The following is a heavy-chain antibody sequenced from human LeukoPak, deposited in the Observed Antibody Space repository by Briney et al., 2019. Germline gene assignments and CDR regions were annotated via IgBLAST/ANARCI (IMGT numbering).Heavy chain of an antibody. CDR2: IKQDGSEK. V-gene: IGHV3-7*01. Sequence: PGGSLRLSCAASGFTFSSYWMSWVRQAPGKGLEWVANIKQDGSEKYYVDSVKGRFTISRDNAKNSLYLQMNSLRAEDTAVYYCARDRATYYDFWSGYSYYFDHWGQGTLVTVSS. CDR3: ARDRATYYDFWSGYSYYFDH. J-gene: IGHJ4*02. CDR1: GFTFSSYW. D-gene: IGHD3-3*01.